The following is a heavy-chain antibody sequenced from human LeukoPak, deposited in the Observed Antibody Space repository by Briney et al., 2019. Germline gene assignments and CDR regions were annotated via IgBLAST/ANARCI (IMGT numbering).Heavy chain of an antibody. V-gene: IGHV1-18*01. D-gene: IGHD3-3*01. CDR3: ARDYDFWSGSIPYYYYYGMDV. CDR2: ISAYNGNT. J-gene: IGHJ6*02. CDR1: GYTFTSYG. Sequence: ASVKVSCKASGYTFTSYGISWVRQAPGQGLEWMGWISAYNGNTNYAQKLQGRVTMTTDTSTSTAYMELRSLRSDDTAVYYCARDYDFWSGSIPYYYYYGMDVWGQGTTVTVSS.